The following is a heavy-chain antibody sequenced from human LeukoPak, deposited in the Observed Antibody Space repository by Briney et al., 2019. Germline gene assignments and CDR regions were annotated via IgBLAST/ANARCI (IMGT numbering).Heavy chain of an antibody. CDR1: GGSITGKYDY. CDR2: VFHTGIT. V-gene: IGHV4-39*01. J-gene: IGHJ4*02. D-gene: IGHD3-9*01. Sequence: SSETLSLTCTVSGGSITGKYDYWGWIRQTPGKGLEWIGTVFHTGITHYNPSLKSRINISVDTSKNQFSLNLSSVTAADTALYYCARHGILTDHSVRFWGQGILVTVSA. CDR3: ARHGILTDHSVRF.